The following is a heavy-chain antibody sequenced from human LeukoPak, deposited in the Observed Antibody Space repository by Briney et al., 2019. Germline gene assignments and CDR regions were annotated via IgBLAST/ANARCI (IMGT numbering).Heavy chain of an antibody. V-gene: IGHV3-21*01. CDR1: GFTFSSYS. CDR2: ISSSSSYI. Sequence: GGSLRLYCAASGFTFSSYSMNWVRQAPGKGLEWVSSISSSSSYIYYADSVKGRFTISRDNAKNSLYLQMNSLRAEDTAVYYCASGGYYYDSSGYPPTDYWGQGTLVTVSS. D-gene: IGHD3-22*01. CDR3: ASGGYYYDSSGYPPTDY. J-gene: IGHJ4*02.